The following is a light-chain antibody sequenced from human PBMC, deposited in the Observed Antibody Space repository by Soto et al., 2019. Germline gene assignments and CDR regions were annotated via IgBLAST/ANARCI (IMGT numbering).Light chain of an antibody. Sequence: EVVLTQSPGTLSLSPGERATLSFRASQSGTSSYLAWYQQKPGQAPRLLIYGASTRATCIPDRFSASGSGTDFTLNISRLEPEDFAVYYCQQHCSPPFTFAPGTKVDIK. CDR3: QQHCSPPFT. V-gene: IGKV3-20*01. J-gene: IGKJ3*01. CDR2: GAS. CDR1: QSGTSSY.